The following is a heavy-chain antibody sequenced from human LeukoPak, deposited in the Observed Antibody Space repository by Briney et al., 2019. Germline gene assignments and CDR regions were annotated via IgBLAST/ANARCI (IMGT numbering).Heavy chain of an antibody. J-gene: IGHJ4*02. CDR2: ISSSGSTI. Sequence: PGGSLRLSCAASGFTFSSYEMNWVRQAPGKGLERVSYISSSGSTIYYADSVKGRFTISRDNSKNTLYLQMKSLRAEDTAVYYCAKDGLIVGATTGADYWGQGTLVTVSS. D-gene: IGHD1-26*01. CDR1: GFTFSSYE. V-gene: IGHV3-48*03. CDR3: AKDGLIVGATTGADY.